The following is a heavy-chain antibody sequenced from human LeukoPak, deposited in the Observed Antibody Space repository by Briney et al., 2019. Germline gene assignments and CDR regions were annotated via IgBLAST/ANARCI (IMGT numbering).Heavy chain of an antibody. D-gene: IGHD2-21*01. CDR2: INPSGGST. Sequence: ASVKVSCKASGYTFTSYYMHWVRQAPGQGLEWMGIINPSGGSTSYAQKFQGRVTMTRDTSTSTVYMELSSLRSEDTAVYYCASAAAYCGGDCYPLDYWGRGTLVTVSS. J-gene: IGHJ4*02. V-gene: IGHV1-46*01. CDR3: ASAAAYCGGDCYPLDY. CDR1: GYTFTSYY.